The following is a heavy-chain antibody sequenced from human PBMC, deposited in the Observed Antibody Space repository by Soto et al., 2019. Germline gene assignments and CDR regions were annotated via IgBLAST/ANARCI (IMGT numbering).Heavy chain of an antibody. D-gene: IGHD5-12*01. CDR1: GFTFGSSG. CDR3: AKDSGYDHTD. V-gene: IGHV3-23*01. J-gene: IGHJ4*02. CDR2: LSGSGGST. Sequence: EVQLLESGGGLVQPGGSLRLSCAASGFTFGSSGMSWVRQAPGKGLEWISGLSGSGGSTYYADSVKGRFTISRDTSKSTLYLQMHSLRVEDKGVYYCAKDSGYDHTDWGEGTLVTVSS.